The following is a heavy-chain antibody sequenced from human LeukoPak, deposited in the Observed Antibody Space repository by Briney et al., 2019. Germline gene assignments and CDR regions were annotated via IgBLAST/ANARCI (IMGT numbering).Heavy chain of an antibody. V-gene: IGHV3-21*01. J-gene: IGHJ4*02. CDR1: GFTFTTYS. CDR3: ARSLRYASHY. CDR2: ISSSGDFI. D-gene: IGHD2-2*01. Sequence: GGSLRLSCVASGFTFTTYSMNWVRLAPGKGLEWVSSISSSGDFIHYADSVKGRFTISRDNAKNSLYLQMNSLRDEDTAVYYCARSLRYASHYWGQGTLVTVSS.